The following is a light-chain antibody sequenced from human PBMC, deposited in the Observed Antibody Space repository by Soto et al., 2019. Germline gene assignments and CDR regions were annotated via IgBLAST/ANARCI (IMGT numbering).Light chain of an antibody. CDR2: AAS. V-gene: IGKV1-39*01. Sequence: DIQMTHSPSSLSASLGDRVTITCRASQSISSYLNWYQQKPGKAPKLLIYAASSLQSGVPSRFSGSGSGTDFTLTISSLQPEDFATYYCQQSYSTPPNFGGGTKVAIK. CDR3: QQSYSTPPN. J-gene: IGKJ4*01. CDR1: QSISSY.